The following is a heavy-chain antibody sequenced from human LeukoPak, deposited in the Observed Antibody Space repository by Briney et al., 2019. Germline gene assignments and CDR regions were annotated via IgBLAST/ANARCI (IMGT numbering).Heavy chain of an antibody. CDR3: ARDGVGVRGVLPNGVDV. CDR2: ISSSSSYI. V-gene: IGHV3-21*01. J-gene: IGHJ6*02. D-gene: IGHD3-10*01. Sequence: PGGSLRLSCAASGFTFSSYSMNWVRQAPGKGLEWVSSISSSSSYIYYADSVKGRFTISRDNAKNSLYLQMNSLRAEDTAVYYCARDGVGVRGVLPNGVDVWGQGTTVTVSS. CDR1: GFTFSSYS.